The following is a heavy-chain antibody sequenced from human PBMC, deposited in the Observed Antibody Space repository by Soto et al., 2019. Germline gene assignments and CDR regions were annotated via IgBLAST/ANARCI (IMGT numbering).Heavy chain of an antibody. V-gene: IGHV4-34*01. CDR3: APGYDSSGYYYWNFDY. J-gene: IGHJ4*02. CDR1: GGSFSGYY. D-gene: IGHD3-22*01. CDR2: INHSGST. Sequence: SETLSLTCAVYGGSFSGYYWSWIRQPPGKGLEWIGEINHSGSTNYNPSLKSRVTISVDTSKNQFSLKLSSVTAADTAVYYCAPGYDSSGYYYWNFDYWGXGTLVNVSS.